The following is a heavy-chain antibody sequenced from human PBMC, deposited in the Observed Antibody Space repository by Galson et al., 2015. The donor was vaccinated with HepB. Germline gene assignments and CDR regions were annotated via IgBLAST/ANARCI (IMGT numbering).Heavy chain of an antibody. D-gene: IGHD2-15*01. V-gene: IGHV5-10-1*01. CDR1: GYSFTSYW. J-gene: IGHJ4*02. Sequence: SGAEVKKPGESLRISCKGSGYSFTSYWINWVRQMPGKGLKWMGRIDPSGSDTNYSPSFQGHVTISADKSSSTAYLQWSSLEASDTAMYYCARWTNYCSGGSCYSGVDYWGQGTLVTVSS. CDR3: ARWTNYCSGGSCYSGVDY. CDR2: IDPSGSDT.